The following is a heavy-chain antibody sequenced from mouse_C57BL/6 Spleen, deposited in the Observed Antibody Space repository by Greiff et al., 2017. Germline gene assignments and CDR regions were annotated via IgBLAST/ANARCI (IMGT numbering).Heavy chain of an antibody. Sequence: QVQLQQPGAELVRPGSSVKLSCKASGYTFTSYWMDWVKQRPGQGLEWIGNIYPSDSETHYNQKFKDKATLTVDKSSSTAYMQLSSLTSEDSAVYYCARGGYYARDYWGQGTTLTVSS. CDR2: IYPSDSET. J-gene: IGHJ2*01. V-gene: IGHV1-61*01. D-gene: IGHD2-3*01. CDR1: GYTFTSYW. CDR3: ARGGYYARDY.